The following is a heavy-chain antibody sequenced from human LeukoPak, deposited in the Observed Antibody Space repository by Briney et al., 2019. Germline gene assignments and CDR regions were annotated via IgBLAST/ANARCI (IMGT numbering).Heavy chain of an antibody. D-gene: IGHD3-22*01. J-gene: IGHJ4*02. V-gene: IGHV4-59*01. Sequence: SETLSLTCTVSGGSISSYYWSWIRQPPGKGLEWIGYIYYSGSTNYNPSLKRRVTISVDTSKNQFSLRLSSVTAADTAVYYCVRVTGYMIEDYFDYWGQGTLVTVSS. CDR3: VRVTGYMIEDYFDY. CDR1: GGSISSYY. CDR2: IYYSGST.